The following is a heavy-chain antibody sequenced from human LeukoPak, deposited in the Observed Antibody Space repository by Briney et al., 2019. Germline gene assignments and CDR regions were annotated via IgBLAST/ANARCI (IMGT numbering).Heavy chain of an antibody. J-gene: IGHJ4*02. CDR3: AREGKSMAPFDY. CDR1: GFTFSSYA. CDR2: ISYDGSNK. D-gene: IGHD2/OR15-2a*01. Sequence: GRSLRLSCAASGFTFSSYAMHWVRQAPGKGLEWVAVISYDGSNKYYADSVKGRFTISRDNSKNTLYLQMNSLRAEDTAVYYCAREGKSMAPFDYWGQGTLATVSS. V-gene: IGHV3-30*04.